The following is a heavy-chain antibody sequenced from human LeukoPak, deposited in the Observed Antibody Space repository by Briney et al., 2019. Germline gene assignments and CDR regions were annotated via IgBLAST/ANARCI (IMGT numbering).Heavy chain of an antibody. D-gene: IGHD5-12*01. CDR1: GFAFSSYS. J-gene: IGHJ1*01. CDR2: ISSGSGYI. CDR3: ARDAGGCSGYDFSGD. Sequence: GGSLRLSCAASGFAFSSYSMNWVRHAPGKGLERVSCISSGSGYIYYADSVKGRFTISRDNAKNSLYLQMNSLRAEETAVNYCARDAGGCSGYDFSGDWGQGTLVTVSS. V-gene: IGHV3-21*01.